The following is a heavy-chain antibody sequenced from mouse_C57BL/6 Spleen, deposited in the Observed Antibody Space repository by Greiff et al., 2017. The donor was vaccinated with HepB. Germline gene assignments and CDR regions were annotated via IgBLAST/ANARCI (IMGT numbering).Heavy chain of an antibody. V-gene: IGHV1-80*01. Sequence: VQLQQSGAELVKPGASVKISCKASGYAFSSYWMNWVKQRPGKGLEWIGQIYPGDGDTNYNGKFKGKATRTADKSSSTAYMQLSSLTSEDSAVYFCARDYGSSRMDYWGQGTSVTVSS. CDR1: GYAFSSYW. CDR3: ARDYGSSRMDY. CDR2: IYPGDGDT. J-gene: IGHJ4*01. D-gene: IGHD1-1*01.